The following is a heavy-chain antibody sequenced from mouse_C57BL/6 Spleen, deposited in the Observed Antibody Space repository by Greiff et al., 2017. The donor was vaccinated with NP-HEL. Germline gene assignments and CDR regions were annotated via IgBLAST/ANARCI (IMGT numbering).Heavy chain of an antibody. J-gene: IGHJ2*01. V-gene: IGHV3-6*01. CDR3: AREGIYYDYDGAY. D-gene: IGHD2-4*01. CDR2: ISYDGSN. Sequence: ESGPGLVKPSQSLSLTCSVTGYSITSGYYWNWIRQFPGNKLEWMGYISYDGSNNYNPSLKNRISITRDTSKNQFFLKLNSVTTEDTATYYCAREGIYYDYDGAYWGQGTTLTVSS. CDR1: GYSITSGYY.